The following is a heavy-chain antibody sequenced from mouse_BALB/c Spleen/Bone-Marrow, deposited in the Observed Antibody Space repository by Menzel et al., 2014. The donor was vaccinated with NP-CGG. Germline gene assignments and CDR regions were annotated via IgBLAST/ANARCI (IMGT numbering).Heavy chain of an antibody. CDR1: GLNIKDYY. J-gene: IGHJ4*01. D-gene: IGHD2-1*01. V-gene: IGHV14-4*02. CDR3: SYGNFAMDY. Sequence: VQLQQSGAELVRSGASVKLSCTASGLNIKDYYMHWVKQRPEQGLEWIGWIDPENGDTEYAPKFQGKATMTADTSSNTAYLQLSSLTSEDTAVYYCSYGNFAMDYWGQGTSVTVSS. CDR2: IDPENGDT.